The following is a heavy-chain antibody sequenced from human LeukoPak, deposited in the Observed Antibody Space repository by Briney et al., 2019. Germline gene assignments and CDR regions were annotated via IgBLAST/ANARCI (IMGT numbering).Heavy chain of an antibody. D-gene: IGHD3-3*01. CDR2: IYWDDDK. CDR1: GFSLSTSGVG. CDR3: AHVYVIGKTYYDFWSGYYFDY. V-gene: IGHV2-5*02. J-gene: IGHJ4*02. Sequence: SGPTLVKPTQTLTLTCTFSGFSLSTSGVGVGWIRQPPGKALEWLAPIYWDDDKRYSPSLKSRLTITKDTSKNQVVLTMTNMDPVDTATYYCAHVYVIGKTYYDFWSGYYFDYWGQGTLVTVSS.